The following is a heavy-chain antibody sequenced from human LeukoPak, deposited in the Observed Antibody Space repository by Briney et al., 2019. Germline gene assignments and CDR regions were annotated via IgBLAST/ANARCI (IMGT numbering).Heavy chain of an antibody. J-gene: IGHJ4*02. V-gene: IGHV3-33*01. Sequence: PRGSPRLSCAASGFTFSSYGMHWVGPAPSKGLEWVAVIWYDGSNNFCADSVKGRFTISRDHAKNTPDTQVNSLITEDTAVYYCARARNDYDSSGFSALDFWGQGTLVTVSS. D-gene: IGHD3-22*01. CDR3: ARARNDYDSSGFSALDF. CDR2: IWYDGSNN. CDR1: GFTFSSYG.